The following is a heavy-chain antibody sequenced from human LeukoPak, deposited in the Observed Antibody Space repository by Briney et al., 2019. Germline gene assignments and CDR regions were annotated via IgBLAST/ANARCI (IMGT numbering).Heavy chain of an antibody. J-gene: IGHJ4*02. CDR3: AKGGAGKTLNYFDY. Sequence: QPGRSLRLSCAASGFTFDDYAMHWVRQAPGKGLEWVSGISWNSGSIGYADSVKGRFTISRDNAKNSLYLQMNSLRAEDTALYYCAKGGAGKTLNYFDYWGQGTLVTVSS. CDR1: GFTFDDYA. V-gene: IGHV3-9*01. CDR2: ISWNSGSI. D-gene: IGHD1-26*01.